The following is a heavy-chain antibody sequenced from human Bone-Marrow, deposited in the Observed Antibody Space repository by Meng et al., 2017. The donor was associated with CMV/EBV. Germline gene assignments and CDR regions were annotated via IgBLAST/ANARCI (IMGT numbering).Heavy chain of an antibody. V-gene: IGHV1-8*01. CDR1: GYTFTSYD. J-gene: IGHJ4*02. Sequence: ASVKVSCKASGYTFTSYDINWVRQATGQGLEWMGWMNPNSGNTGYAQKFQGRVTMTRNTSISTAYMELSSLRPEDTAVYYCARDEGSSSSEISLGFWGQGTLVTVSS. D-gene: IGHD6-6*01. CDR2: MNPNSGNT. CDR3: ARDEGSSSSEISLGF.